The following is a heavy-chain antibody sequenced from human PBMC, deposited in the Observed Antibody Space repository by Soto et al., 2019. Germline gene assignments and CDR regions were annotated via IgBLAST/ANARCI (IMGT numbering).Heavy chain of an antibody. J-gene: IGHJ4*02. CDR1: GFTFSSYA. D-gene: IGHD3-22*01. V-gene: IGHV3-23*01. CDR3: AKDYYDSSGYYYIPSPNFDY. CDR2: ISGSGGST. Sequence: PGGSLRLSCAASGFTFSSYAMSWVRQAPGKGLEWVSAISGSGGSTYYADSVKGRFTISRDNSKNTLYLQMNSLRAEDTAVYYCAKDYYDSSGYYYIPSPNFDYWGQGTLVTVSS.